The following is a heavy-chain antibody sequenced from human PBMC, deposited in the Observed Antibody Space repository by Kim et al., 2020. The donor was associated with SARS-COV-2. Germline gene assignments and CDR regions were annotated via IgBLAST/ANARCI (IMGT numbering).Heavy chain of an antibody. CDR2: ISYDGSNK. CDR1: GFTFSSYG. V-gene: IGHV3-30*18. Sequence: GGSLRLSCAASGFTFSSYGMHWVRQAPGKGLEWVAVISYDGSNKYYADSVKGRFTISRDNSKNTLYLQMNSLRAEDTAVYYCAKMGFITMIHAMDVWGKG. CDR3: AKMGFITMIHAMDV. D-gene: IGHD3-22*01. J-gene: IGHJ6*04.